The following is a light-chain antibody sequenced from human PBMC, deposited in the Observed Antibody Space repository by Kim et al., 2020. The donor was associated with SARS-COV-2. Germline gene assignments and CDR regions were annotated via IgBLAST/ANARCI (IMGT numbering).Light chain of an antibody. CDR3: CSYAGSSTLV. Sequence: QSITISCTGTSSHVGSYHLVSWYQQHPGKAPNLMIDEFSKRPSGVPNRFSGSKSGNTASLTISELQAEDEADYYCCSYAGSSTLVFGGGTQLTVL. CDR1: SSHVGSYHL. CDR2: EFS. V-gene: IGLV2-23*02. J-gene: IGLJ3*02.